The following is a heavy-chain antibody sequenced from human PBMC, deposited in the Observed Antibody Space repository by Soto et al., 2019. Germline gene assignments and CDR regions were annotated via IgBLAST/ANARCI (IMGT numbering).Heavy chain of an antibody. D-gene: IGHD3-3*01. V-gene: IGHV3-23*01. CDR3: AKGFVLEWLYAFDI. Sequence: GESLKISCAASGFTFSSYAMSWVRQAPGKGLEWVSAISGSGGSTYYADSVKGRFTISRDNSKNTLYLQMNSLRAEDTAVYYCAKGFVLEWLYAFDIWGQGTMVTVSS. J-gene: IGHJ3*02. CDR2: ISGSGGST. CDR1: GFTFSSYA.